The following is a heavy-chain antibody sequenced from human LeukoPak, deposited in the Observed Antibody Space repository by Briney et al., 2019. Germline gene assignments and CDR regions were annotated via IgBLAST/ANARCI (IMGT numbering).Heavy chain of an antibody. Sequence: PGRSLRLSCAASGFTFSSYGMHWVRQAPGKGLEWVAVISYDGSNKYYADSVKGRFTISRDNSKNTLYLQMNSLRAEDTAVYYCARESGDAFDIWGQGTMVTVSS. CDR1: GFTFSSYG. J-gene: IGHJ3*02. CDR3: ARESGDAFDI. V-gene: IGHV3-30*03. CDR2: ISYDGSNK. D-gene: IGHD1-26*01.